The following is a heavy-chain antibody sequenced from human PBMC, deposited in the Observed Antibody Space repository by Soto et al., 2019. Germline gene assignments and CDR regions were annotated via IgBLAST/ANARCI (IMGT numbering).Heavy chain of an antibody. CDR2: IVVGSGNT. CDR1: GFTFTSSA. Sequence: GASVKVSCKASGFTFTSSAVQWVRQARGQRLEWIGWIVVGSGNTNYAQKFQERVTITRDMSTSTAYMELSSLRSEDTAVYYCAADPWVSYYYYGMDVWGQGTTVTVS. V-gene: IGHV1-58*01. D-gene: IGHD6-13*01. J-gene: IGHJ6*02. CDR3: AADPWVSYYYYGMDV.